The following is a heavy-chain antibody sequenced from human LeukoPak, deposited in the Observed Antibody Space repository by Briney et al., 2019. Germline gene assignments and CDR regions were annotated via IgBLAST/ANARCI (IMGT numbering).Heavy chain of an antibody. CDR2: IIPISGTA. D-gene: IGHD1-14*01. V-gene: IGHV1-69*05. CDR3: ARGGTFYRRTLLNYFDY. Sequence: SVKVSCKASGYTFTSYAISWVRQAPGQGLEWMGGIIPISGTANYAQKFQGRVTFTTDESTSTAYMELTGLRSEDTAVYYCARGGTFYRRTLLNYFDYWGQGSLVTVSS. CDR1: GYTFTSYA. J-gene: IGHJ4*02.